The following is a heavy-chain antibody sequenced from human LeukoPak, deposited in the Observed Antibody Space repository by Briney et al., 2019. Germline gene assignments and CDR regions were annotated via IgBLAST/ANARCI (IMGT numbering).Heavy chain of an antibody. J-gene: IGHJ4*02. CDR3: AGRATGTTAFDY. D-gene: IGHD1-1*01. CDR2: IIPIFGTA. Sequence: ASVKLSCTASGGTFSSYAINWVRQAPGQGLEWMGGIIPIFGTANYAQKFQGRVTITADESASTAYMELSSLRSEDTAVYYCAGRATGTTAFDYWGQGTLVTVSS. CDR1: GGTFSSYA. V-gene: IGHV1-69*13.